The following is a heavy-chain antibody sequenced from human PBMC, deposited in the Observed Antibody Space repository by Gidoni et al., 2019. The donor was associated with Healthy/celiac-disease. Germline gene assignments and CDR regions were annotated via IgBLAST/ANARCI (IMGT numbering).Heavy chain of an antibody. CDR3: ARGGYSYGYALDY. D-gene: IGHD5-18*01. CDR1: GGSFSGYY. CDR2: INHSGST. Sequence: QVPLQQWGAGLLKPSETLSLTCAAYGGSFSGYYWSWIRQPPGKGLEWIGEINHSGSTNYNPSLKSRVTISVDTSKNQFSLKLSSVTAADTAVYYCARGGYSYGYALDYWGQGTLVTVSS. J-gene: IGHJ4*02. V-gene: IGHV4-34*01.